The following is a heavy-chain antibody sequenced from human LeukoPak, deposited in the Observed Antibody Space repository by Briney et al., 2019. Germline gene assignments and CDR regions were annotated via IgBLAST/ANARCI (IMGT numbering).Heavy chain of an antibody. CDR3: ARRYCSGGSCYYFDY. CDR1: GVSISSSSYY. Sequence: SETLSLTCTVSGVSISSSSYYWGWIRQPPGKGLEWIGSIYYSGSTYYNPSLKSRVTISVDTSKNQFSLKLSSVTAADTAVYYCARRYCSGGSCYYFDYWGQGTLVTVSS. V-gene: IGHV4-39*01. CDR2: IYYSGST. D-gene: IGHD2-15*01. J-gene: IGHJ4*02.